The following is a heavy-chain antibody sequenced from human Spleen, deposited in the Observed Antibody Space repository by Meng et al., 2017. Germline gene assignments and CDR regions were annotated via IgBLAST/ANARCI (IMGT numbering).Heavy chain of an antibody. J-gene: IGHJ4*02. V-gene: IGHV4-61*02. CDR3: ARSHVSGSGLDY. CDR2: IYTSGII. CDR1: GGAISSGNYY. Sequence: SCTVSGGAISSGNYYWTWIRQPAEKGLEWIGRIYTSGIINYNPSLKSRVTISADTSKNHFSLNLTSATAADTGVYYCARSHVSGSGLDYWGQGTLVTVSS. D-gene: IGHD6-19*01.